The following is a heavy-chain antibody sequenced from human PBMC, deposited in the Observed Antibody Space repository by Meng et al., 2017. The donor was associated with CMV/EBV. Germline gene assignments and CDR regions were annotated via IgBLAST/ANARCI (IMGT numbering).Heavy chain of an antibody. D-gene: IGHD6-6*01. CDR1: GFTFSSDS. J-gene: IGHJ6*02. CDR3: ARDQYSSSSHYYYYGMDV. CDR2: ISSSSSYI. Sequence: GESLKISCAASGFTFSSDSMNWVRQAPGKGLEWVSSISSSSSYIYYADSVKGRFTISRDNAKNSLYLQMNSLRAEDTAVYYCARDQYSSSSHYYYYGMDVWGQGTTVTVSS. V-gene: IGHV3-21*01.